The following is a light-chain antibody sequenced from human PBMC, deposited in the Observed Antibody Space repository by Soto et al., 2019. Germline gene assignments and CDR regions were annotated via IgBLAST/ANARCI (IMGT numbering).Light chain of an antibody. CDR1: KDINRY. Sequence: EIVLKQSPVTLSLSPGEGATLSCRASKDINRYLAWYQQKPGQSPRLLIYDASNRATGTPARFSGSGSGTDFTLAISSLEPEDFAVYYCQQRYNWPLTFGQGTRLEIK. CDR2: DAS. J-gene: IGKJ5*01. V-gene: IGKV3-11*01. CDR3: QQRYNWPLT.